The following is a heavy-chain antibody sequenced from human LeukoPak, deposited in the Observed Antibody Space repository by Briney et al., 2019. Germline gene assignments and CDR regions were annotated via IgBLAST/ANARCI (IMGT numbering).Heavy chain of an antibody. V-gene: IGHV1-2*04. CDR2: INPNSGGT. D-gene: IGHD6-19*01. J-gene: IGHJ4*02. Sequence: ASVKVSCKASGYTFTGYYMHWVRQAPGQGLEWMGWINPNSGGTNYAQKFQGWVTMTRDTSIRTAYMERSRLRSDDTAVYYGARDRGSGWPFDYWAQGTLATVSS. CDR1: GYTFTGYY. CDR3: ARDRGSGWPFDY.